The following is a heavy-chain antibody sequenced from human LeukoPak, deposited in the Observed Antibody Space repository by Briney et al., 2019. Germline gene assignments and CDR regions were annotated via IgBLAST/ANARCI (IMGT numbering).Heavy chain of an antibody. J-gene: IGHJ4*02. CDR3: ARDIVVVPAAMASFDY. Sequence: ASVKVSCKASGYTFSGSYIHWVRQAPGQRLEWMGWINPNSGDTNYAQNFQGRVTMTRDTSISTAYMELSRLRSDDTAVYYCARDIVVVPAAMASFDYWGQGTLVTVSS. D-gene: IGHD2-2*01. CDR2: INPNSGDT. V-gene: IGHV1-2*02. CDR1: GYTFSGSY.